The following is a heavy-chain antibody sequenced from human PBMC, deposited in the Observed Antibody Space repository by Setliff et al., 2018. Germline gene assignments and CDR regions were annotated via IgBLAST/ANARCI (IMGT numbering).Heavy chain of an antibody. CDR1: GYIFSSYG. J-gene: IGHJ3*01. Sequence: ASVKVSCKASGYIFSSYGISWVRQAPGQGLQWMGWISSYNTDITNYAERFQGRITMTTDTSTSAAYMELRGLRSDDTAIYYCAISTLSICSWGSCPNVFDVWGPGTLVTVSS. CDR2: ISSYNTDIT. D-gene: IGHD2-15*01. V-gene: IGHV1-18*01. CDR3: AISTLSICSWGSCPNVFDV.